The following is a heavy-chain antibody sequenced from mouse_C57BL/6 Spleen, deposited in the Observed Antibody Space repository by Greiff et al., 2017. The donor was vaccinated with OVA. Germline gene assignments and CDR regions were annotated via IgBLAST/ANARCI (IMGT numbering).Heavy chain of an antibody. CDR2: ISSGGSYT. CDR3: ARHVGRIYDGTSNWYFDV. V-gene: IGHV5-6*01. J-gene: IGHJ1*03. D-gene: IGHD2-3*01. Sequence: DVQLVESGGDLVKPGGSLKLSCAASGFTFSSYGMSWVRQTPDKRLEWVATISSGGSYTYYPDSVKGRFTISRDNAKNTLYLQMSSLKSEDTAMYYCARHVGRIYDGTSNWYFDVWGTGTTVTVSS. CDR1: GFTFSSYG.